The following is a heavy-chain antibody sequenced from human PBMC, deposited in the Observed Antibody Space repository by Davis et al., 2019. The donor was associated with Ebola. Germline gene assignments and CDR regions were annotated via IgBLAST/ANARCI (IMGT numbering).Heavy chain of an antibody. J-gene: IGHJ5*02. CDR3: ARGALWFGELFTQNWFDP. CDR1: GYTFTSYG. V-gene: IGHV1-18*04. D-gene: IGHD3-10*01. CDR2: ISAYNGNT. Sequence: ASVKVSCKASGYTFTSYGISWVRQAPGQGLEWMGWISAYNGNTNYAQKLQGRVTMTTDTSTSTAYMELRSLRSDDTAVYYCARGALWFGELFTQNWFDPWGQGTLVTVSS.